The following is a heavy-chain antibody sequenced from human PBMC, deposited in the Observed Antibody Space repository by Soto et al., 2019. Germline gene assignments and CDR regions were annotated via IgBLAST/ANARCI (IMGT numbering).Heavy chain of an antibody. Sequence: ASVKVSCKASGYTFTSYGISWVRQAPGQGLEWMGWISAYNGNTNYAQKLQGRVTMTTDTSTSTAYMELRSLRSDDTAVYYFARWSVSGWPEPDNWFDPWGQGTLVTSP. V-gene: IGHV1-18*04. D-gene: IGHD6-19*01. CDR3: ARWSVSGWPEPDNWFDP. J-gene: IGHJ5*02. CDR1: GYTFTSYG. CDR2: ISAYNGNT.